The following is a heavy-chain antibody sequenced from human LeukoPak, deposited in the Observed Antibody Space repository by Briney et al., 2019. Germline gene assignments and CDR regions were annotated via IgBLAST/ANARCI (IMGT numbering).Heavy chain of an antibody. V-gene: IGHV3-21*01. CDR3: ARHGSGGWYVGDDY. Sequence: GGSLRLSCAASGFTFSSYSMNWVRQAPGKGLEWVSSISSSSYIYYADSVKGRFTISRDNAKNSLYLQMNSLRAEDTAVYYCARHGSGGWYVGDDYWGQGTLVTVSS. CDR2: ISSSSYI. CDR1: GFTFSSYS. J-gene: IGHJ4*02. D-gene: IGHD6-19*01.